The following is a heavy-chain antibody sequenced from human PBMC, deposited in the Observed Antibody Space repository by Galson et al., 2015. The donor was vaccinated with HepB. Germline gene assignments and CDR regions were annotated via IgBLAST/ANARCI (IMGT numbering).Heavy chain of an antibody. CDR1: GFTFSNAW. J-gene: IGHJ4*02. V-gene: IGHV3-15*01. D-gene: IGHD3-16*01. CDR3: STGGYFFDY. CDR2: IKSKYDGGTI. Sequence: SLRLSCAASGFTFSNAWMNWVRQAPGKGLEWVARIKSKYDGGTIDYAAPVKGRFTISRDDSKNMVYLQMNSLKTEDTAMYFCSTGGYFFDYWGQGTLVTVSS.